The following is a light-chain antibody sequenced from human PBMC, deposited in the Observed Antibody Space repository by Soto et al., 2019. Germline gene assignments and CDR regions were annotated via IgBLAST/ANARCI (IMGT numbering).Light chain of an antibody. J-gene: IGLJ1*01. V-gene: IGLV1-40*01. CDR1: SSNIGAAYD. CDR2: GNS. Sequence: QAVVTQPPSVSGAPGQRVTISCTGSSSNIGAAYDVNWYQQLPGTAPKLLIYGNSNRPSGVPDRFSGSKSGTSASLAITGLQAEDEADYYCQSYDSGLSGYVFGTGTKVTVL. CDR3: QSYDSGLSGYV.